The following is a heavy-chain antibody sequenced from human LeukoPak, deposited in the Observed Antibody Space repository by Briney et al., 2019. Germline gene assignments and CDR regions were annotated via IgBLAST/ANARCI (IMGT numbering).Heavy chain of an antibody. D-gene: IGHD2-2*01. CDR1: GGSINRYY. J-gene: IGHJ4*02. CDR2: IYHNGNT. CDR3: AKVAGYCTPDTCYAFYFDK. V-gene: IGHV4-59*01. Sequence: IPSETLSLTCTVSGGSINRYYWSWIRQPPGKGLEWIGYIYHNGNTNSNPSLRSRVTISVDTSKDQVSLKLRSVTAADTAVYYCAKVAGYCTPDTCYAFYFDKWGQGTPVTVSP.